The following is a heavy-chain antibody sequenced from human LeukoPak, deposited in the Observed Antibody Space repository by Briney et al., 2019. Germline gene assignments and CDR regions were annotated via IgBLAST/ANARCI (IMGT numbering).Heavy chain of an antibody. CDR2: IIPIFGTA. CDR3: ARVYSLGYCSSTSCYALDY. V-gene: IGHV1-69*13. Sequence: SVKVSCKASGGTFSSYAFSWVRQAPGQGLEWMGGIIPIFGTANYAQKFQGRVTITADESTSTAYMELSSLRSEDTAVYYCARVYSLGYCSSTSCYALDYWGQGTLVTVSS. D-gene: IGHD2-2*01. CDR1: GGTFSSYA. J-gene: IGHJ4*02.